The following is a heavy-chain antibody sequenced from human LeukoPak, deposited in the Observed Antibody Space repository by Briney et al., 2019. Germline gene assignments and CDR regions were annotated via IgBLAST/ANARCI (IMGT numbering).Heavy chain of an antibody. D-gene: IGHD5-24*01. Sequence: SETLSLTCTVSGASINSNNNYWGWIRQTPGKGLEGIGTIDYSGSTFYNPSLKSRVTISVDTSKNQFSLKLSSVTAADTAVYYCAREFEMTTLFLEYYFDYWGQGTLVTVSS. CDR3: AREFEMTTLFLEYYFDY. J-gene: IGHJ4*02. CDR1: GASINSNNNY. CDR2: IDYSGST. V-gene: IGHV4-39*01.